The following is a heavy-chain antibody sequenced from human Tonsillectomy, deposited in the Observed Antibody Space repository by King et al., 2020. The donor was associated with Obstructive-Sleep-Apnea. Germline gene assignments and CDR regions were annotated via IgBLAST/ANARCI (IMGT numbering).Heavy chain of an antibody. D-gene: IGHD2-21*02. Sequence: VQLQESGPGLVKPSQTLSLTCTVSGGSISSGGYYWSWIRQHPGKGLEWIGYIYYSGSTYYNPSLKSRVTISVDTSKNQFFLKLSSVTAADTAVYYCARGRSIVVVTYNWFDPWGQGTLVTVSS. CDR2: IYYSGST. V-gene: IGHV4-31*03. CDR3: ARGRSIVVVTYNWFDP. J-gene: IGHJ5*02. CDR1: GGSISSGGYY.